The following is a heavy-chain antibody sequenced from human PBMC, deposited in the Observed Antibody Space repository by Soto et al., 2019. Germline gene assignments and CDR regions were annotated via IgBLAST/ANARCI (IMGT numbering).Heavy chain of an antibody. CDR3: ARHIIGPYYYYMDV. Sequence: QLQLQESGPGLVKPSETLSLTCTVSGGSISSSSYYWGWIRQPPGKGLEWIGSIYYSGSTYYNPSLKSRVTISVDTSKNQFSLKLSSVTAADTAVYYCARHIIGPYYYYMDVWGKGTTVTVSS. D-gene: IGHD1-20*01. V-gene: IGHV4-39*01. CDR2: IYYSGST. J-gene: IGHJ6*03. CDR1: GGSISSSSYY.